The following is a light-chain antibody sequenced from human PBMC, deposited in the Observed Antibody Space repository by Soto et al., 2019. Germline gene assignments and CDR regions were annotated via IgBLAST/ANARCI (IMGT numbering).Light chain of an antibody. CDR3: QQRSNWPRA. V-gene: IGKV3-11*01. CDR1: QSVSSY. CDR2: DAS. Sequence: EIVLTQSPATLSLSPGERATLSCRASQSVSSYLAWYQQKPGQAPRLLIYDASNRATGIPARFSGSESGTDFTLTISGLEPEDFAVYYCQQRSNWPRAFGQGTKVEIK. J-gene: IGKJ1*01.